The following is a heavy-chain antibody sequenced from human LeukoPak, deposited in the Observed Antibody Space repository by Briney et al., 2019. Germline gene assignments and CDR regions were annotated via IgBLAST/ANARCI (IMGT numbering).Heavy chain of an antibody. CDR3: ARGQTYYYYMDV. CDR1: GGSIISNRHY. J-gene: IGHJ6*03. V-gene: IGHV4-61*09. CDR2: IYSSGNT. Sequence: PSETLSLTCTVSGGSIISNRHYWSWIRQPAGKGLEWIGHIYSSGNTKYNPSLKSRLTMSIDSSKNQFSLILTSVTAADTAVYYCARGQTYYYYMDVWGKGTTVTVSS.